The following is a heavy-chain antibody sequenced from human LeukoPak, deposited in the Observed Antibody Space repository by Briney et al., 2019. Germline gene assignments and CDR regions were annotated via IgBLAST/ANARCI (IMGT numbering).Heavy chain of an antibody. D-gene: IGHD3-3*01. Sequence: GGSLRLSCAASGFTFRNYTMTWVRQAPGKGLEWVSAISGSGGSTYYADSVKGRFTVSRDNSKNTLYLQMNRLRDEDTALFYCAKEVKDTGYYHLDNWGQGTLVTVSS. CDR1: GFTFRNYT. CDR2: ISGSGGST. V-gene: IGHV3-23*01. CDR3: AKEVKDTGYYHLDN. J-gene: IGHJ4*02.